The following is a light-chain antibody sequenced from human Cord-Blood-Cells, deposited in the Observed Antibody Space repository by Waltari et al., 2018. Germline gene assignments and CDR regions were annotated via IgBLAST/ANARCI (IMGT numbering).Light chain of an antibody. J-gene: IGKJ1*01. V-gene: IGKV1-12*01. CDR1: QGISSW. CDR2: AAS. Sequence: DIQMTQSPSSVSASVGDRVTITCRASQGISSWLAWYQQKPGKAPKLLIYAASSLHSGVPSRFRGRGSGTDFTLTISSLQPEDCATYCRQKANSPWTFGQGTKLEIK. CDR3: QKANSPWT.